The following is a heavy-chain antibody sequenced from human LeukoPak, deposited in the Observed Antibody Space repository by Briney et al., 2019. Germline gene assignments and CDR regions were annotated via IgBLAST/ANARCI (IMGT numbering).Heavy chain of an antibody. CDR1: GGSFSGYY. CDR2: INHSGST. CDR3: ARGRGVTYHIVVLPAAPGPYFDY. J-gene: IGHJ4*02. V-gene: IGHV4-34*01. D-gene: IGHD2-2*01. Sequence: PSETLSLTCAVYGGSFSGYYWSWIRQPPGKGLEWIGEINHSGSTNYNPSLKSRVTISVDTSKNQFSLKLSSVTAADTAVYYCARGRGVTYHIVVLPAAPGPYFDYWGQGTLVTVSS.